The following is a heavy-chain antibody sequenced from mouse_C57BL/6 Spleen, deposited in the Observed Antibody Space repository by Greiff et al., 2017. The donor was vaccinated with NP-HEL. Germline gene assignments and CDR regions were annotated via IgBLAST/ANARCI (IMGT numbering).Heavy chain of an antibody. J-gene: IGHJ1*03. V-gene: IGHV1-59*01. CDR3: GRPSFRNWYFDV. Sequence: QVQLKQPGAELVRPGTSVKLSCKASGYTFTSYWMHWVKQRPGQGLEWIGVIDPSDSYTNYNQKFKGKATLTVDTSSSTAYMQLSSLTSEDSAVYYCGRPSFRNWYFDVWGTGTTVTVSS. CDR2: IDPSDSYT. CDR1: GYTFTSYW.